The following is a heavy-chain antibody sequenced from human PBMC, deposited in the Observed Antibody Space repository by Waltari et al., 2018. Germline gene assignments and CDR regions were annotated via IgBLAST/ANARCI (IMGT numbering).Heavy chain of an antibody. CDR2: INHSGST. CDR1: GGSFRGSY. J-gene: IGHJ1*01. Sequence: QVQLQQWGAGLLKPSETLSLTCAVYGGSFRGSYWSWIRQPPGKGLEWIGEINHSGSTNYNPSLKSRVTISVDTSKNQFSLKLSSVTAADTAVYYCARDHCSGGSCSYFQHWGQGTLVTVSS. D-gene: IGHD2-15*01. CDR3: ARDHCSGGSCSYFQH. V-gene: IGHV4-34*01.